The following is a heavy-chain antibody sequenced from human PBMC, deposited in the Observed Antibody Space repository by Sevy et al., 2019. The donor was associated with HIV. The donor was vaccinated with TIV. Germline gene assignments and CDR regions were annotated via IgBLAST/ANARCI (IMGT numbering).Heavy chain of an antibody. Sequence: GGSLRLSCAASGFTFSDYYMSWIRQAPGKGLERVSYISSSSSYTNYAHSVKGRFTTSKDNANNSLYLQMNSLRAEDTAVYYCARHRAHGSGCLQDWGQGTLVTVSS. CDR1: GFTFSDYY. D-gene: IGHD3-10*01. V-gene: IGHV3-11*06. J-gene: IGHJ4*02. CDR2: ISSSSSYT. CDR3: ARHRAHGSGCLQD.